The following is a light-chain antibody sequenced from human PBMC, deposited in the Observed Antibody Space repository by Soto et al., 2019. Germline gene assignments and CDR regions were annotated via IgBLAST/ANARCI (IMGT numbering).Light chain of an antibody. CDR2: EVS. CDR3: TSYTTSSTWV. J-gene: IGLJ3*02. CDR1: SSDVGGYNY. Sequence: QSALTQPASVSGSPEQSITISCTGTSSDVGGYNYVSWYQQHPGKAPKLMIYEVSNRPSGVSFRLSGSKSGNTASLTISGLQAEDEADYYCTSYTTSSTWVFGGGTKLTVL. V-gene: IGLV2-14*01.